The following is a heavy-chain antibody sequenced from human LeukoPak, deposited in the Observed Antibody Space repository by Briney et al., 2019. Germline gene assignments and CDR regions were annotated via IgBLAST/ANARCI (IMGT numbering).Heavy chain of an antibody. D-gene: IGHD1-26*01. CDR3: ARQEWELLAYFDY. V-gene: IGHV3-30*03. J-gene: IGHJ4*02. CDR2: ISYDGSNK. Sequence: PGGSLRLSCAASGFTFSNYGMHWVRQAPGKGLEWVAVISYDGSNKYYADSVKGRFTISRDNSKNTLYLQMNSLRAEDAAVYYCARQEWELLAYFDYWGQGTLVTVSS. CDR1: GFTFSNYG.